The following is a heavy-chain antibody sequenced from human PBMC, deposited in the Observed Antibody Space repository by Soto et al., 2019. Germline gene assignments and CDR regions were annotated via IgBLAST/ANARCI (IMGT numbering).Heavy chain of an antibody. CDR3: ARVCSSTSCYGYWFDP. Sequence: QVQLQESGPGLAKPSQTLSLTCTVSGGSISSGGYYWSWIRQHPGTGLEGIGYIYYSGSTYYNPSLKSRVTISVDASKNQFSRKLSSVTAADTAVYYCARVCSSTSCYGYWFDPWGQGTLVTVSS. J-gene: IGHJ5*02. V-gene: IGHV4-31*03. CDR1: GGSISSGGYY. D-gene: IGHD2-2*01. CDR2: IYYSGST.